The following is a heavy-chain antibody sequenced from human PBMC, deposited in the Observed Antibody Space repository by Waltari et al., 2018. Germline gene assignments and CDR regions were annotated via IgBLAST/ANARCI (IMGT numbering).Heavy chain of an antibody. V-gene: IGHV3-74*01. D-gene: IGHD3-22*01. CDR3: ARVATKTYSSPVPGRPYYYGMDV. CDR2: INSEGSSR. Sequence: EEQLVESGGGLAQPGESLRLSCAASGFTFSRYWMDWVRQAPGRGLVWGSRINSEGSSRTYADSVKGRFTISRDNAKNTLYVQMNRLRAEDTAVYYCARVATKTYSSPVPGRPYYYGMDVWGQGTTVTVSS. J-gene: IGHJ6*02. CDR1: GFTFSRYW.